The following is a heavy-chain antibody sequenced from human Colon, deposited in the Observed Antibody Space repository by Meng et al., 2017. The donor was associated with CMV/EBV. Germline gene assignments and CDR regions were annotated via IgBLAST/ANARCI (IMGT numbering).Heavy chain of an antibody. V-gene: IGHV4-39*07. J-gene: IGHJ4*02. CDR2: IHYTGHT. D-gene: IGHD2-15*01. CDR3: SKDTGYFSSSERDYFDS. Sequence: QLNRRGGGPGVGKPSETTSLTFRVSDGFIRTKSYYWTWIRQSPGRGLEWIGGIHYTGHTYYNPSLRSRVTISVDTSKNEFSLHVYSVTAADTAVYFCSKDTGYFSSSERDYFDSWGQGTLVTVSS. CDR1: DGFIRTKSYY.